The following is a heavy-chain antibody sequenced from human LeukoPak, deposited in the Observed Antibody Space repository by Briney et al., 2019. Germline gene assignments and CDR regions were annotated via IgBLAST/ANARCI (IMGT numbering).Heavy chain of an antibody. D-gene: IGHD6-13*01. CDR1: GFTFSSYS. CDR3: ARVYSSSWCMDV. J-gene: IGHJ6*02. V-gene: IGHV3-48*01. CDR2: ISSSSSTI. Sequence: GGSLRLSCAASGFTFSSYSMNWVRQALGKGLEWVSYISSSSSTIYYADSVKGRFTISRDNAKNSLYLQMNSLRAEDTAVYYCARVYSSSWCMDVWGQGTTVTVSS.